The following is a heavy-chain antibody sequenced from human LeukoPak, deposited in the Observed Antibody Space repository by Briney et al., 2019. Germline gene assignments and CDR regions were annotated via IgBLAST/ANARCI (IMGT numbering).Heavy chain of an antibody. D-gene: IGHD6-19*01. CDR3: AKDPYRRYSSGWYLGDYFDY. V-gene: IGHV3-30*18. CDR1: GFTFSNYG. CDR2: ISYDGSNK. J-gene: IGHJ4*02. Sequence: PGGSLRLSCAASGFTFSNYGMHWVRQAPGKGLEWVAVISYDGSNKYYADSVKGRFTISRDNSKNTLYLQMNSLRAEDTAVYYCAKDPYRRYSSGWYLGDYFDYWGQGTLVTVSS.